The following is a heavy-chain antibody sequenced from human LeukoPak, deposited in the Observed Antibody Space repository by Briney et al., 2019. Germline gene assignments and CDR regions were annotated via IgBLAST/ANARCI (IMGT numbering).Heavy chain of an antibody. D-gene: IGHD3-10*01. CDR3: ATSRPFYGSGTYYFDN. J-gene: IGHJ4*02. V-gene: IGHV4-39*01. CDR2: IYYSGGT. CDR1: GGSISSSRYY. Sequence: PSETLSLTCAVSGGSISSSRYYWGWIRQPPGKGLEWIGSIYYSGGTYYNPSLKSRVTISVDTSKNQFSLKLSSVTAADTAVYYCATSRPFYGSGTYYFDNWGQGTLVTVSS.